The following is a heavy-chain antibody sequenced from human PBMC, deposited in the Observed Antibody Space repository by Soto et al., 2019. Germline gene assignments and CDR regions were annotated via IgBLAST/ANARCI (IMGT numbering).Heavy chain of an antibody. V-gene: IGHV4-59*01. CDR2: FHYSANT. Sequence: SETLSLTCTVSGDSISSNYWSWIRQPPGKGLEWIGYFHYSANTNYNPSLKSRDIISVDTSKNQFFLKLTSVTATDTAVYYCAKTKEGGFDPWGQGILVTVSS. CDR3: AKTKEGGFDP. J-gene: IGHJ5*02. D-gene: IGHD3-16*01. CDR1: GDSISSNY.